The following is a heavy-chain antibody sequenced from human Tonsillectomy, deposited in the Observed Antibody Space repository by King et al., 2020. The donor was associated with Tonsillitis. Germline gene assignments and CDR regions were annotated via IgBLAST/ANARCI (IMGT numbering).Heavy chain of an antibody. V-gene: IGHV4-59*01. CDR3: ARSTRRSSGYFDY. CDR1: GGSISSYY. Sequence: VQLQESGPGLVKPSETLSLTCTVSGGSISSYYWSWIRQPPGKGLEWFGYIYYSGSTNYNPSLKSRVTISVDTSKNQFSLKLSSVTAADTAVYYCARSTRRSSGYFDYWGQGTLVTVSS. D-gene: IGHD6-19*01. CDR2: IYYSGST. J-gene: IGHJ4*02.